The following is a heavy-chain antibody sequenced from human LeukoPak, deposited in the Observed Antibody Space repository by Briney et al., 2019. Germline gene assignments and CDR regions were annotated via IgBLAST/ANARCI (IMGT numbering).Heavy chain of an antibody. CDR3: ARVAKERVGGVYYFDY. CDR1: GFTFSSYS. V-gene: IGHV3-48*02. J-gene: IGHJ4*02. D-gene: IGHD1-1*01. CDR2: ISSSSSTI. Sequence: GGSLRLSCAASGFTFSSYSMNWVRPAPGKGLEWVSYISSSSSTIYYADSVKGRFTISRDNAKNSLYLQMNSLRDEDTAVYYCARVAKERVGGVYYFDYWGQGTLVTVSS.